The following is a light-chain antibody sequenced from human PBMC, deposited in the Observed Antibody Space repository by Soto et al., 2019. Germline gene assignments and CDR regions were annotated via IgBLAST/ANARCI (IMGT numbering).Light chain of an antibody. V-gene: IGKV3D-15*01. J-gene: IGKJ1*01. CDR1: QSVSSN. Sequence: IVMTQSPTILSVSPGEIATLSCRSSQSVSSNLAWYQQKPGQAPRLLIYGVYTRAPGIPARFSGSGSGTEFTLTISSLQSEDFAVYYCQQYHSWPPWTFGQGTKVDIK. CDR2: GVY. CDR3: QQYHSWPPWT.